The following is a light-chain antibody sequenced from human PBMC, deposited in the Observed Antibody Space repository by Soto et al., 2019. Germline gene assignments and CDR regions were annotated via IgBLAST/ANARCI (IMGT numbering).Light chain of an antibody. CDR3: QQYGIV. J-gene: IGKJ3*01. V-gene: IGKV3-20*01. CDR2: SAS. Sequence: EVVLTQSPDTLSLSPGERATLSCRASQTISSNYVAWYQQKPGQAPRLLIYSASSRATGIPDRFSGSGSGTHFTRTISRLEPEDFAVYYCQQYGIVFGPGTKVEIK. CDR1: QTISSNY.